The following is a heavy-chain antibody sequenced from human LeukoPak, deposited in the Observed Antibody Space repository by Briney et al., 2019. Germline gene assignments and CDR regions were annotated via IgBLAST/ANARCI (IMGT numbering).Heavy chain of an antibody. V-gene: IGHV3-7*01. D-gene: IGHD1-26*01. CDR1: GFTFTKSW. J-gene: IGHJ4*02. Sequence: GGSLRLSCAASGFTFTKSWMAWVRQAPGKGLEWGANIKQDGSTKHYADSLKGRFTISRDNAKNSLYLQMNSLRADDTAVYYCARDTEGSLDYWGQGILVTVAS. CDR2: IKQDGSTK. CDR3: ARDTEGSLDY.